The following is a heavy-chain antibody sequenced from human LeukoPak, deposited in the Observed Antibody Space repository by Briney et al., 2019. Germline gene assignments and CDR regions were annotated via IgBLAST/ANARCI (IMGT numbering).Heavy chain of an antibody. J-gene: IGHJ6*03. Sequence: SVKVSCKASGYTFTSYAISWVRQAPGQGLEWMGGIIPIFGTANYAQKFQGRVTITTDESTSTAYMELSSLRSEDTAVYYCASLSMSPDYYYYYMDVWGKGTTVTVPS. CDR2: IIPIFGTA. D-gene: IGHD2/OR15-2a*01. V-gene: IGHV1-69*05. CDR1: GYTFTSYA. CDR3: ASLSMSPDYYYYYMDV.